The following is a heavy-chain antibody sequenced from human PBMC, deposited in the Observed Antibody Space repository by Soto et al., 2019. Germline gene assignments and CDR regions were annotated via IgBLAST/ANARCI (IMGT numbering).Heavy chain of an antibody. CDR2: FSSGGSK. CDR1: GFTFNSYA. D-gene: IGHD3-3*01. J-gene: IGHJ4*02. CDR3: AKSSSDFPDFDR. V-gene: IGHV3-23*01. Sequence: ESGGGLVQPGGALRLSCTASGFTFNSYAMNWVRQAPGKGLEWVSTFSSGGSKYYADSVKGRYTISRDNSKNTLYLQMNTLRAADTPVYYCAKSSSDFPDFDRWGQGTLVTVSS.